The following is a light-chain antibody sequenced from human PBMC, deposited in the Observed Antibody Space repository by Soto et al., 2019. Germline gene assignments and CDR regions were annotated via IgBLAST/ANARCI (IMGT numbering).Light chain of an antibody. CDR3: QQYGTPLFT. Sequence: IVLTQSPGTLSLSPGERATLSCGASQSVTNNFLAWYQQKPGQAPRLLIYGASSRATGVPDRFSGSGSGTDFTLNISRLEHGDFAVYYCQQYGTPLFTFGPGTKVDIK. V-gene: IGKV3-20*01. CDR1: QSVTNNF. J-gene: IGKJ3*01. CDR2: GAS.